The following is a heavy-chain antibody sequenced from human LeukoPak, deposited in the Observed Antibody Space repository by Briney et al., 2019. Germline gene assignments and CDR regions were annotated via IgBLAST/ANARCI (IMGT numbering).Heavy chain of an antibody. CDR2: INPNSGGT. CDR3: VGDSSGLSAFDI. D-gene: IGHD3-22*01. Sequence: ASVKVPCKASGYTFTGYYMHWVRQAPGQGLEWMGWINPNSGGTNYAQKFQGRVTMTRDTSISTAYMELSRLRSDDTAVYYCVGDSSGLSAFDIWGQGTMVTVSS. CDR1: GYTFTGYY. J-gene: IGHJ3*02. V-gene: IGHV1-2*02.